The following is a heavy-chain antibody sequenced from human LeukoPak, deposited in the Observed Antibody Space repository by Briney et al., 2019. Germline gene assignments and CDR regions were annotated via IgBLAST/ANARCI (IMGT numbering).Heavy chain of an antibody. V-gene: IGHV4-61*01. D-gene: IGHD1-26*01. Sequence: PSETLSLTCTVSGGSVSSGSYYWTWIRQPPGKGLEWIGYIYYSGSTNYNPSLKSRVTMSVDTSKNQFSLKLSSVTAADTAVYYCARYRIGDYYYYYGMDVWGQGTTVTVSS. CDR2: IYYSGST. CDR1: GGSVSSGSYY. CDR3: ARYRIGDYYYYYGMDV. J-gene: IGHJ6*02.